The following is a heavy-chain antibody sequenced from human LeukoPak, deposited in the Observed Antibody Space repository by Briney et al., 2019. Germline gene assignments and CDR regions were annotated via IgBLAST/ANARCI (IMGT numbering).Heavy chain of an antibody. CDR2: ISSSSSYI. CDR1: GFTFSSYS. V-gene: IGHV3-21*01. J-gene: IGHJ4*02. D-gene: IGHD6-19*01. CDR3: ARGVKAVAGTNQD. Sequence: GGSLRLSCAASGFTFSSYSMNWVRQAPGKGLEWVSSISSSSSYIYYADSVKGRFTISRDNAKNSLYLQMNSLRAEDTAVYYCARGVKAVAGTNQDWGQGTLVTVSS.